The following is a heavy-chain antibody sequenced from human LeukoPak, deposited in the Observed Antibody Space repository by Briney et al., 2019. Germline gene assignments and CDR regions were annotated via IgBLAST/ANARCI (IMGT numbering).Heavy chain of an antibody. CDR1: GGSISSYY. CDR3: ARVLAAAGNNWFDP. D-gene: IGHD6-13*01. J-gene: IGHJ5*02. V-gene: IGHV4-59*01. Sequence: SETLSLTCTVSGGSISSYYWSWIRQPPGKGLEWIGYIYYSGSTNYNPSLKSRVTISVDTSKNQFSLKLSSVTAADTAVYYCARVLAAAGNNWFDPWGQGTLVTVSS. CDR2: IYYSGST.